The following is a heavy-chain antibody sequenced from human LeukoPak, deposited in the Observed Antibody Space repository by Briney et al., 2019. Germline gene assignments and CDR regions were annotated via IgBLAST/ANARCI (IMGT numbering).Heavy chain of an antibody. D-gene: IGHD2-2*01. J-gene: IGHJ4*02. Sequence: GGSLRLSCAASGFTFSSYGMHWVRQAPGKGLEWVAFIRSDGSIKYYADSVKGRFTISRDNAENSLYLQMNSLRVEDTAVYYCARAPTVLVGYCSSSSCQADYWGQGTLVTVSS. V-gene: IGHV3-30*02. CDR3: ARAPTVLVGYCSSSSCQADY. CDR1: GFTFSSYG. CDR2: IRSDGSIK.